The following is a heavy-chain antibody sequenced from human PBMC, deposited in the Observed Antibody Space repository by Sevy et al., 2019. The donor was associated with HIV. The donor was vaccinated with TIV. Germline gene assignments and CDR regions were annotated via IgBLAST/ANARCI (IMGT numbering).Heavy chain of an antibody. CDR3: ARPYRTDPFYYSGSGGYYYPSYFDY. CDR1: GFTFSNYW. V-gene: IGHV3-7*01. D-gene: IGHD3-22*01. Sequence: GSLRLSCAASGFTFSNYWMSWVRQAPGKGLEWVANIKQDGSEKYYVDSVKGRFTISRDNAKNSLYLQRNSLRAEETAGYYCARPYRTDPFYYSGSGGYYYPSYFDYWGQGTLVTVSS. CDR2: IKQDGSEK. J-gene: IGHJ4*02.